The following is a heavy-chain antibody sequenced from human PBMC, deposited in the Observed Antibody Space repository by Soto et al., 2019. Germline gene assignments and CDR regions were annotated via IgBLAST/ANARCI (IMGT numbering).Heavy chain of an antibody. D-gene: IGHD2-2*02. J-gene: IGHJ5*02. Sequence: PSETLSLTCPVSGGSMSRSTYYWGWIRQPPGKGLEWIGSIYYSGSTYYRPSLKSRVTISVDTSKNQFSLKLSSVTAADTAVYYCARQVPAAIRLGWFDPWGQGTLVTVSS. V-gene: IGHV4-39*01. CDR1: GGSMSRSTYY. CDR3: ARQVPAAIRLGWFDP. CDR2: IYYSGST.